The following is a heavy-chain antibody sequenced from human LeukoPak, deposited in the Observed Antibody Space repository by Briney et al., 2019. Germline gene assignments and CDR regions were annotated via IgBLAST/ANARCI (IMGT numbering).Heavy chain of an antibody. CDR2: ISSSSSYI. D-gene: IGHD3-10*01. CDR1: GFTFSSYS. J-gene: IGHJ4*02. Sequence: GGSLRLSCAASGFTFSSYSMNWVRQAPGKGLEWVSSISSSSSYIYYADSVKGRFTISRDNAKNSLYLQMISLRAEDTAVYYCARGVRGVVAGVFDYWGQGTLVTVSS. V-gene: IGHV3-21*01. CDR3: ARGVRGVVAGVFDY.